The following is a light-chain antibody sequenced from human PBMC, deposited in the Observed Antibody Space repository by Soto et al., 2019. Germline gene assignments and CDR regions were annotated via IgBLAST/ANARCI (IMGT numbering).Light chain of an antibody. J-gene: IGKJ5*01. V-gene: IGKV1-9*01. CDR3: QQYGSSPIT. CDR1: QGIGSY. CDR2: AAS. Sequence: DIQLTQSPSFLSASVGDRVSITCRASQGIGSYLAWYQQKPGKAPNLLIYAASTLQSGVPSRFSGSGSGTDFTLTISRLEPEDFAVYYCQQYGSSPITFGQGTRLEIK.